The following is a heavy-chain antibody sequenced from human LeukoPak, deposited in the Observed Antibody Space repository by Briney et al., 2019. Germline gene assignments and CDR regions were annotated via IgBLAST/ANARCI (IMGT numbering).Heavy chain of an antibody. V-gene: IGHV3-48*01. J-gene: IGHJ4*02. CDR3: ARESAAGRTPFDY. CDR1: GFTFSSYS. Sequence: GGSLRLSCAASGFTFSSYSRNWVRQAPGKGLEWVSYISSSSSTIYYADSVKGRFTTSRDNAKNSLYLQMNSLRAEDTAVYYCARESAAGRTPFDYWGQGTLVTVSS. CDR2: ISSSSSTI. D-gene: IGHD6-13*01.